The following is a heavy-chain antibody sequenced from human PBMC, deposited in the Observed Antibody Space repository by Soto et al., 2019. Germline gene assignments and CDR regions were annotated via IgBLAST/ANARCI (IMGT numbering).Heavy chain of an antibody. CDR3: ARAGSGGSHRTLWFDP. V-gene: IGHV1-69*13. J-gene: IGHJ5*02. CDR2: IIPIFGTA. Sequence: SVKVSCKASGGTFSSSAISWVRQAPGQGLEWMGGIIPIFGTANYAQKFQGRVTITADESTSTAYMELSSLRSEDTAVYYCARAGSGGSHRTLWFDPWGQGTLVTVSS. CDR1: GGTFSSSA. D-gene: IGHD2-15*01.